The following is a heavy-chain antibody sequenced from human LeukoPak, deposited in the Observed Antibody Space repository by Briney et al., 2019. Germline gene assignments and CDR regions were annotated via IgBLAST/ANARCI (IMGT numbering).Heavy chain of an antibody. CDR3: AKACGGDCTLFDY. V-gene: IGHV3-9*01. CDR2: ISWNSGSI. Sequence: GGSLRLSCAASGFTFDDYAMHWVRQAPGKGLEWVSGISWNSGSIGYADSVKGRFTISRDNAKNSLYLQMNSLRAEDTALYYCAKACGGDCTLFDYWGQGTLVTVSS. J-gene: IGHJ4*02. CDR1: GFTFDDYA. D-gene: IGHD2-21*02.